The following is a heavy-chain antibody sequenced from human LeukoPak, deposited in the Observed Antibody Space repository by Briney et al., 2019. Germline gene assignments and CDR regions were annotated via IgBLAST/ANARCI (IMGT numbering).Heavy chain of an antibody. D-gene: IGHD2-2*01. J-gene: IGHJ6*03. V-gene: IGHV3-64*01. CDR3: ARDYRYCSSTSCYVGTMDV. CDR1: GFTFSSYA. Sequence: GGSVRLSCAASGFTFSSYAMHWVRQAPGKGLEYVSAISSNGGSTYYANSVKGRFTISRDNSKNTLYLQMGSLRAEDMAVYYCARDYRYCSSTSCYVGTMDVWGKGTTVTVSS. CDR2: ISSNGGST.